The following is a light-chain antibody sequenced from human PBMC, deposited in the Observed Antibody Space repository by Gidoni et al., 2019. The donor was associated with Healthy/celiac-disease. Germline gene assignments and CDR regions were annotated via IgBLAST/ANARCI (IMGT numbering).Light chain of an antibody. J-gene: IGKJ4*01. Sequence: DIVMTQSPLSLPVTPGEPASISCRSSQSLLHSNGYNYLDWYLQKPGQSPQLLIYLGSYRASWVPDRFSGSGSGTDFTRKISRVEAEDVGVYYCMQALQTPLTFGGGTKVEIK. CDR3: MQALQTPLT. CDR1: QSLLHSNGYNY. V-gene: IGKV2-28*01. CDR2: LGS.